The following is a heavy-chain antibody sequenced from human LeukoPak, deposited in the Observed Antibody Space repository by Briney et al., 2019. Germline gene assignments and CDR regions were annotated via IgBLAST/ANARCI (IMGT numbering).Heavy chain of an antibody. CDR1: GGSISNYY. CDR3: ARAPPNEQLPLDY. V-gene: IGHV4-4*07. J-gene: IGHJ4*02. Sequence: SETLSLTCSVSGGSISNYYWNWIRQPAGKGLEWIGRIYNSGSTNYNPSLKSRVTISLDTSKNQFSLKLSSVTAADTAVYYCARAPPNEQLPLDYWGQGTLVTVSS. CDR2: IYNSGST. D-gene: IGHD6-6*01.